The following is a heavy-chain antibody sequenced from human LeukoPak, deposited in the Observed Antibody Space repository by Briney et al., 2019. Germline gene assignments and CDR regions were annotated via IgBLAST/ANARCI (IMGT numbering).Heavy chain of an antibody. V-gene: IGHV3-30*02. J-gene: IGHJ4*02. CDR3: ARLFGSHDY. CDR1: GFTFSSYG. D-gene: IGHD1-26*01. CDR2: IRYDGSNK. Sequence: SGGSLRLSCAASGFTFSSYGMHWVRQAPGKGLEWVAFIRYDGSNKYCADSVKGRFTISRDNSKNTLYLQMNSLRDEDTAIYYCARLFGSHDYWGQGTLVPVTS.